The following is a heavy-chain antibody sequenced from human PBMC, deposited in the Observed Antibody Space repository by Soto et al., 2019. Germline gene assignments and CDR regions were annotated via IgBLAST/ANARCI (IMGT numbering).Heavy chain of an antibody. Sequence: QVQLVQSGAEVKKPGASVKVSCKASGYTFTGYYMHWVRQAPGQGLEWMGWINPKSGGTNYAQKFQGWVTMTRDTSISTAYMELSRLRSDDTAVYYCARAGDDTIFGVAFDYWGQGTLVTVSS. CDR3: ARAGDDTIFGVAFDY. V-gene: IGHV1-2*04. CDR1: GYTFTGYY. J-gene: IGHJ4*02. CDR2: INPKSGGT. D-gene: IGHD3-3*01.